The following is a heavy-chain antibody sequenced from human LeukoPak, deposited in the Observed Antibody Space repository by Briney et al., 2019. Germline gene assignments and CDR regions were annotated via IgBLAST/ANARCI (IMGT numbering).Heavy chain of an antibody. V-gene: IGHV4-34*01. CDR2: INHSGST. CDR1: GGSFSGYY. J-gene: IGHJ4*02. CDR3: ARRAYYDSSGYYSHFDY. D-gene: IGHD3-22*01. Sequence: SETLPLTCAVYGGSFSGYYWSWIRQPPGKGLEWIGEINHSGSTNYNPSLKSRVTISVDTSKNQFSLKLSSVTAADTAVYYCARRAYYDSSGYYSHFDYWGQGTLVTVSS.